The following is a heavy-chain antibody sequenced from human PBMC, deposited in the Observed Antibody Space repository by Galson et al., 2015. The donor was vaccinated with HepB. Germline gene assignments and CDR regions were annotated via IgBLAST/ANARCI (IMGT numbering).Heavy chain of an antibody. Sequence: SLRLSCAASGFTFSTYSMNWVRQAPGKGLEWVSYISSSGGTIYYADSVKGRFTISRDSAKNSLYLQMNSLRDEDTAVYYCALRLPPDYWGQGTLVTVSP. CDR2: ISSSGGTI. D-gene: IGHD5-12*01. CDR1: GFTFSTYS. J-gene: IGHJ4*02. V-gene: IGHV3-48*02. CDR3: ALRLPPDY.